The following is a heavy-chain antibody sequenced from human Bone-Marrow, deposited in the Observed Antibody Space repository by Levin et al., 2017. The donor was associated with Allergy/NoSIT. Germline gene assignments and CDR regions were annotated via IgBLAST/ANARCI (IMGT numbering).Heavy chain of an antibody. D-gene: IGHD3-16*02. CDR2: IWYDGRNN. J-gene: IGHJ6*03. V-gene: IGHV3-33*01. CDR3: ARDPVTVGGVIGDMDV. CDR1: GFTFSSYG. Sequence: GESLKISCAASGFTFSSYGLHWVRQAPGKGLEWVAAIWYDGRNNYYADSVKGRFTISRDNSKNTLYLQMNSLRAEDTAVYYCARDPVTVGGVIGDMDVGGKGTTVTVSS.